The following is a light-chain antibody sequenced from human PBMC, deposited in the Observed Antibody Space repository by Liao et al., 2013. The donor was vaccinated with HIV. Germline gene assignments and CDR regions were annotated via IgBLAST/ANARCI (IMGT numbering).Light chain of an antibody. V-gene: IGLV3-1*01. Sequence: SYEVTQPPSVSVSPGQTATITCSGDKLGDKYACWYQQKAGQSPVMVIYQDTKRPSGIPERFSGSNSGNTATLTISGTQPTDEADYYCQAWDRNTAIFGGGTKLTVL. J-gene: IGLJ2*01. CDR3: QAWDRNTAI. CDR2: QDT. CDR1: KLGDKY.